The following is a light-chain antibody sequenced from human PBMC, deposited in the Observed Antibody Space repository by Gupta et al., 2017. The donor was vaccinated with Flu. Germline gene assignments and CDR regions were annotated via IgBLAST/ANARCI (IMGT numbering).Light chain of an antibody. CDR2: DNN. V-gene: IGLV1-51*01. Sequence: SSSNIGNDYVSWYQQFPGTAPKLLIYDNNNRPSGIPDRFSCSKSGTSATLCISGLQTGDEADYYCGTWYSSLTAGVYGGGTKVTVL. J-gene: IGLJ3*02. CDR1: SSNIGNDY. CDR3: GTWYSSLTAGV.